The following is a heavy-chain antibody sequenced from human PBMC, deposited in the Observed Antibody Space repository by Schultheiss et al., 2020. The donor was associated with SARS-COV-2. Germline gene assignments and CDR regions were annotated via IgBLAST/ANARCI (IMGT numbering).Heavy chain of an antibody. V-gene: IGHV1-69*13. CDR2: IIPIFGTA. J-gene: IGHJ3*02. D-gene: IGHD2-2*02. CDR3: ARGMWDIVVVPAAISDDAFDI. Sequence: SVKVSCKASGYTFTSYGISWVRQAPGQGLEWMGGIIPIFGTANYAQKFQGRVTITADESTSTAYMELSSLRSEDTAVYYCARGMWDIVVVPAAISDDAFDIWGQGTMVTVSS. CDR1: GYTFTSYG.